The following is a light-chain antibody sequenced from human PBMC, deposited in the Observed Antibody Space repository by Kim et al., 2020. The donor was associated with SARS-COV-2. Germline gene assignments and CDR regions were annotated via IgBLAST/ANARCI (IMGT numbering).Light chain of an antibody. CDR3: QHRSDWRVT. CDR1: HGVTNY. J-gene: IGKJ4*01. Sequence: PGEEATLSCRASHGVTNYLAWYQQKPGQAPRLLIYDVSTRAIGIPPRFTGSGSGTDFSLTISDLEPEDFAVYYCQHRSDWRVTFGGGTKVDI. CDR2: DVS. V-gene: IGKV3-11*01.